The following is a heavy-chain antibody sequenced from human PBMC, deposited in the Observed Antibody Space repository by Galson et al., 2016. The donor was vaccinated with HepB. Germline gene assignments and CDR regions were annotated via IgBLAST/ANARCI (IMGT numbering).Heavy chain of an antibody. CDR1: GATFSSYA. CDR3: ARGYCTSSSCHAFDY. V-gene: IGHV1-69*13. CDR2: IIPIFGTA. D-gene: IGHD2-2*01. Sequence: SVKVSCKASGATFSSYALSWVRQAPGQGLEWMGGIIPIFGTADYAQKFQGRVTITADESTSTAYMELSSLRSEDTAMYYCARGYCTSSSCHAFDYWGQGTLVTVSS. J-gene: IGHJ4*02.